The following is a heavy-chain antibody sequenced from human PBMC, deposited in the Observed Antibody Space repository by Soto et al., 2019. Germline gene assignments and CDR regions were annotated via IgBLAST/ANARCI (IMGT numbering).Heavy chain of an antibody. CDR2: INPSGGGT. CDR1: GYTFSNYY. CDR3: ARAPQYGSAGYYYNF. D-gene: IGHD3-10*01. V-gene: IGHV1-46*01. Sequence: QVHLVQSGAEVKRPGVSVKVSCKASGYTFSNYYMHWVRQVPGHGLEWMGIINPSGGGTTYAQRFRRRLTVTRDTSTSTVDMELSRLRSDDTAIYFCARAPQYGSAGYYYNFWGQGTLVTVSS. J-gene: IGHJ4*02.